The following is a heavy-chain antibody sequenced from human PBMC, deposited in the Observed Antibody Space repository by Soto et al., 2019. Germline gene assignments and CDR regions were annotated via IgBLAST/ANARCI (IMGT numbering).Heavy chain of an antibody. CDR2: IYYTGST. CDR3: MLGSGWKDFDY. Sequence: SETLSLTCTVSGGSISSSSYYWGWIRQPPGKGLEWIGNIYYTGSTYYNPSLKSRVTISVDTSKNQFSLKLSPVTAADTAVYYCMLGSGWKDFDYWGQGTLVTVSS. V-gene: IGHV4-39*01. D-gene: IGHD3-22*01. CDR1: GGSISSSSYY. J-gene: IGHJ4*02.